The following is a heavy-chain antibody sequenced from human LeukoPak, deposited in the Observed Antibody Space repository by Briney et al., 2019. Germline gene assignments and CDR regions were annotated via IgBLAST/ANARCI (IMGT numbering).Heavy chain of an antibody. CDR1: GGSISSSSYY. CDR3: ARHTSGSYGLDY. CDR2: IYYSGST. Sequence: SETLSLTCTVSGGSISSSSYYWGWIRQPPGKGLDWIGSIYYSGSTYYNPSLKSRVTISVDTSKNQLSLKLSSVTAADTAVYYCARHTSGSYGLDYWGQGTLVTASS. V-gene: IGHV4-39*01. J-gene: IGHJ4*02. D-gene: IGHD1-26*01.